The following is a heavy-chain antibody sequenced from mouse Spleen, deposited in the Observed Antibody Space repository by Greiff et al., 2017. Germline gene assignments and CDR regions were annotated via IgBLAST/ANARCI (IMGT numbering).Heavy chain of an antibody. V-gene: IGHV1-59*01. CDR3: ARNDARGWYFDV. CDR2: IDPSDSYT. J-gene: IGHJ1*01. CDR1: GYTFTSYW. D-gene: IGHD2-3*01. Sequence: QVQLQQPGAELVRPGTSVKLSCKASGYTFTSYWMHWVKQRPGQGLEWIGVIDPSDSYTNYNQKFKGKATLTVDTSSSTAYMQLSSLTSEDSAVYYCARNDARGWYFDVWGAGTTVTVSS.